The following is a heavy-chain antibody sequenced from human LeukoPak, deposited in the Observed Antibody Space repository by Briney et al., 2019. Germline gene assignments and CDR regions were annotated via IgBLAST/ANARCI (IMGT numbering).Heavy chain of an antibody. D-gene: IGHD5-24*01. Sequence: PGGSLTLSCAASGFTFSSYEMNWVRQAPGKGLEWVSTISGSGGSTYYADSVKGRFTISRDNSKNTLYLQMNSLRAEDTAVYYCAKTKRWLQFGGGMDVWGQGTTVTVSS. V-gene: IGHV3-23*01. CDR1: GFTFSSYE. CDR2: ISGSGGST. CDR3: AKTKRWLQFGGGMDV. J-gene: IGHJ6*02.